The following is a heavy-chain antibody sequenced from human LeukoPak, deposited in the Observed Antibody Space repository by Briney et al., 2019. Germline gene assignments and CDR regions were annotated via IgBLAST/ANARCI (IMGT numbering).Heavy chain of an antibody. Sequence: GGSLRLSCAASGFTFSDYSMNWVRRAPGKGLEWISYIGIDSGNTNYADSVKGRFTISGDKAKNSLYLQMNSLRVEDTAVYYCARDYKYAFDNWGQGTLVTVSS. D-gene: IGHD5-24*01. CDR2: IGIDSGNT. CDR3: ARDYKYAFDN. V-gene: IGHV3-48*01. J-gene: IGHJ4*02. CDR1: GFTFSDYS.